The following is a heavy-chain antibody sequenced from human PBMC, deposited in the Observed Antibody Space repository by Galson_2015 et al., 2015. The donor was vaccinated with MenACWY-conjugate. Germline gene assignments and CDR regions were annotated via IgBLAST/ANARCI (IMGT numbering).Heavy chain of an antibody. D-gene: IGHD6-19*01. V-gene: IGHV3-30*04. CDR3: ARVRIAVAGSYSGMDV. J-gene: IGHJ6*02. CDR2: IPYDGSNK. Sequence: SLRLSCAASGFTFSNYAMHWVRQAPGKGLEWVAVIPYDGSNKYYADSVKGRFTISRDNSKNTLYLQVQSLRAEDTALYYCARVRIAVAGSYSGMDVWGQGTTVTVSS. CDR1: GFTFSNYA.